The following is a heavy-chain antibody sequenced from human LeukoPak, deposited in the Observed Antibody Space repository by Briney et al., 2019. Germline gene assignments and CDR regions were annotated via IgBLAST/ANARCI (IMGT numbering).Heavy chain of an antibody. Sequence: PSETLSLTCTVSGDSVSSSSYYWSWIRQPPGKGLEWIGYIYYSGSTFYNPSLKSRVTISIDTSKNQFSLRLTFVTAADTAVYYCVRGTSRGGIDIWGQGTMVTVSS. CDR3: VRGTSRGGIDI. V-gene: IGHV4-61*01. J-gene: IGHJ3*02. D-gene: IGHD3-16*01. CDR2: IYYSGST. CDR1: GDSVSSSSYY.